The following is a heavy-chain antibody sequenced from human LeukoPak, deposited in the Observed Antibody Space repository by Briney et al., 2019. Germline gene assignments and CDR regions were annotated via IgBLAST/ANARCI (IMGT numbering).Heavy chain of an antibody. CDR2: ISAYNGNT. CDR3: ARVDRDYYDSSGYYHFGY. CDR1: GYTFTSYG. V-gene: IGHV1-18*01. D-gene: IGHD3-22*01. J-gene: IGHJ4*02. Sequence: GASVKVSCKASGYTFTSYGISWVRQAPGQGLEWMGWISAYNGNTNYAQKLQGRVTMTTDTSTSTAYMELRSLRSDDTAVYYCARVDRDYYDSSGYYHFGYWGQGTLVTVSS.